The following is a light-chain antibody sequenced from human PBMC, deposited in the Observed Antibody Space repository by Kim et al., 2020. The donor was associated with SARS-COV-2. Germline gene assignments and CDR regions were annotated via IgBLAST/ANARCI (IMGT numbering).Light chain of an antibody. V-gene: IGLV7-46*01. CDR3: LLSYSGTWV. CDR1: TGTVTSGLH. J-gene: IGLJ3*02. CDR2: DTS. Sequence: QAVVTQEPSLIVSPGGTVTVTCGSSTGTVTSGLHPYWFQQRPGQAPRTLIYDTSNKHSWTPARFSGSILGGKAALTLSGAQPEDEADYYCLLSYSGTWVFGGGTQLTVL.